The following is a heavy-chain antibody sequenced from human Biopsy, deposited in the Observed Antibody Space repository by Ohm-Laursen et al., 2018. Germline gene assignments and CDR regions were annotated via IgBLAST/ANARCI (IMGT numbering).Heavy chain of an antibody. CDR1: GYTFTDYS. V-gene: IGHV1-2*02. CDR3: ARDPYCSGGNCYSPLDH. D-gene: IGHD2-15*01. J-gene: IGHJ4*02. Sequence: ASVKVSCKASGYTFTDYSLHRVRQAPGQGLEWMGGIDPDSGRTSFGQNFQGRVTMTSDTSTGTAYLELTRLRSDDTAVYYCARDPYCSGGNCYSPLDHWGQGTLVTVSA. CDR2: IDPDSGRT.